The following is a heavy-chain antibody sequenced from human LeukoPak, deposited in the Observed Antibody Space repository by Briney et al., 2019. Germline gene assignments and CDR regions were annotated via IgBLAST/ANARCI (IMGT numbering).Heavy chain of an antibody. D-gene: IGHD1-1*01. CDR2: IYTSGRT. CDR3: ARDPSRTEGAFDI. Sequence: SETLSLTCTVSGGSISSGSYYWSWLPQPAGKGLEWIGRIYTSGRTNYNPSLKSRITISVDTSKNQFSLKLSSVTAADTAVYYCARDPSRTEGAFDIWGEGTMVSVST. V-gene: IGHV4-61*02. CDR1: GGSISSGSYY. J-gene: IGHJ3*02.